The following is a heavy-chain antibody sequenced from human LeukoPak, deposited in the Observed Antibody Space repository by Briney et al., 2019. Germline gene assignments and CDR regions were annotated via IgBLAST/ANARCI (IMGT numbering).Heavy chain of an antibody. CDR2: INHSGST. CDR1: GGSFSGYY. J-gene: IGHJ4*02. D-gene: IGHD3-22*01. CDR3: ASCLYYYYYDSSGYQFDY. V-gene: IGHV4-34*01. Sequence: SETLSLTCAVYGGSFSGYYWSWIRQPPGKGLEWIGEINHSGSTNYNPSLKSRVTISVDTSKNQFSLKLSSVTAADTAVYYCASCLYYYYYDSSGYQFDYWGQGTLVTVSS.